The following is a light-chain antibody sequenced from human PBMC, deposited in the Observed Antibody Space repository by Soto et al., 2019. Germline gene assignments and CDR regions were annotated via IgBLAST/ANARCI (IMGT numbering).Light chain of an antibody. CDR1: QSVYSRY. Sequence: EIVLTQSPGNLSLSPGERATLSCRASQSVYSRYLAWYQQKPGQAPRLLIYGASSRLTGIPERFSGSGSGTDFTLTISRLEPEDVAVYYWQQYGNSPRSFGGGTKVEIK. V-gene: IGKV3-20*01. J-gene: IGKJ4*01. CDR2: GAS. CDR3: QQYGNSPRS.